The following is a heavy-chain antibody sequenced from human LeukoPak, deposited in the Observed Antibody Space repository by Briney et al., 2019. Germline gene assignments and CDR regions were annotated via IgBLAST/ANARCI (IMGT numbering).Heavy chain of an antibody. Sequence: PGGSLRLSCAASGFTFSSYAMHWVRQAPGKGLEWVAVISCDGSNKYYADSVKGRFTISRDNSKNTLYPQMNSLRAEDTAVYYCASDGGVRGVISSTEEDYWGQGTLVTVSS. V-gene: IGHV3-30-3*01. CDR1: GFTFSSYA. CDR2: ISCDGSNK. CDR3: ASDGGVRGVISSTEEDY. D-gene: IGHD3-10*01. J-gene: IGHJ4*02.